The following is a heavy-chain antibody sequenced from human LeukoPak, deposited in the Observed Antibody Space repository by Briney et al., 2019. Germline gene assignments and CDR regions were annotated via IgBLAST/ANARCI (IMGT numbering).Heavy chain of an antibody. CDR2: TYYRSKWYN. CDR3: ARAEYSSGWLEVDY. J-gene: IGHJ4*02. D-gene: IGHD6-19*01. CDR1: GDSVSSNSAA. V-gene: IGHV6-1*01. Sequence: SQTLSLTCAISGDSVSSNSAAWNWIRQSPSRGLEWLGRTYYRSKWYNDYAVSVKSRITINPDTSKDQFSLQLNSVTPEDTAVYCCARAEYSSGWLEVDYWGQGTLVTVSS.